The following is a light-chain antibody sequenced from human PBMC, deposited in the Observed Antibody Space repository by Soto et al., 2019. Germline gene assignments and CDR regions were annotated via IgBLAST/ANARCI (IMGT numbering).Light chain of an antibody. J-gene: IGKJ2*01. V-gene: IGKV1-39*01. CDR3: QQSYSTPYT. CDR1: QGIGSY. Sequence: DIQMTQSPSSLSASVRDRITITCRASQGIGSYLNWYQQKPGKAPKLLIYAAYSLQSGVPSRFSGSGSGTDFTLTISSLQPEDFATYYCQQSYSTPYTFGQGSKVEIK. CDR2: AAY.